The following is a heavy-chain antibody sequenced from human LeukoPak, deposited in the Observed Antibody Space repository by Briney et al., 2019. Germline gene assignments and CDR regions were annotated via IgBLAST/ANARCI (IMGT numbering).Heavy chain of an antibody. Sequence: PGGSLRLSCAASAFTFSSYAMSWVRQAPGKGLEWVSAISGSGGSTYYADSVKGRFTISRDNSKNTLYLQMNSLRAEDTAVYYCAKDLDIVVVPATSDYWGQGTLVTVSS. CDR3: AKDLDIVVVPATSDY. CDR2: ISGSGGST. V-gene: IGHV3-23*01. J-gene: IGHJ4*02. D-gene: IGHD2-2*01. CDR1: AFTFSSYA.